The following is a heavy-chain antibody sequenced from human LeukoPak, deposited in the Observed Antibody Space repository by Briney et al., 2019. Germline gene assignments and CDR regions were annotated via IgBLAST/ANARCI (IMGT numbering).Heavy chain of an antibody. V-gene: IGHV4-61*01. CDR3: AGGITIFGVVYFDY. CDR1: GYSISRGYY. Sequence: PSETLSLTCTVSGYSISRGYYWGWIRQPPGKGLEWIGYIYYSGSTNYNPSLKSRVTISVDTSKNQFSLKLSSVTAADTAVYYCAGGITIFGVVYFDYWGQGTLVTVSS. CDR2: IYYSGST. D-gene: IGHD3-3*01. J-gene: IGHJ4*02.